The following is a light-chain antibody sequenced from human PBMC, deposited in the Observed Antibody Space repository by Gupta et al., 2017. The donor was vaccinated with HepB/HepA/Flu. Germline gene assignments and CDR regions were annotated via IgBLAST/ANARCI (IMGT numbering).Light chain of an antibody. J-gene: IGKJ4*01. V-gene: IGKV1-16*02. CDR1: QGIRNY. Sequence: DIQMTQSPSSLSASVGDRVTITCRASQGIRNYLVWFQQKPGKAPKSLIYGASKLQSGVPSKFSGSGSGTDFTLTINSLQPEDFATYYFHQYDSYPLTFGGGTKVEIK. CDR3: HQYDSYPLT. CDR2: GAS.